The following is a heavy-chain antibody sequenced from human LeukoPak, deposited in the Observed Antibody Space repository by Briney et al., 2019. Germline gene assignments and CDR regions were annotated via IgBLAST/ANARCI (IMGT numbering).Heavy chain of an antibody. CDR3: AREPTYSSSWYTTCDY. D-gene: IGHD6-13*01. Sequence: GGSLRLSCVASGFSFSDAWMTWVRQAPGKGLEWVSYITLSSSTIYYADSVKGRFTISRDNAKNSLYLQMHSLRAEDTAVYYCAREPTYSSSWYTTCDYWGQGTLVTVSS. V-gene: IGHV3-48*01. CDR1: GFSFSDAW. J-gene: IGHJ4*02. CDR2: ITLSSSTI.